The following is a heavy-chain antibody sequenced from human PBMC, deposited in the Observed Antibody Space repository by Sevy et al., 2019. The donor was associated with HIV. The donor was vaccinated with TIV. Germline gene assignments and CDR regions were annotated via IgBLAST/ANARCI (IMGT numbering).Heavy chain of an antibody. CDR2: ISSSSSYI. J-gene: IGHJ4*02. D-gene: IGHD3-10*02. Sequence: GGSLRLSCAASGFTFSSYSMNWVRQAPGKGLEWVSSISSSSSYIYYADSVKGRFTISRDNAKSSLYLQMNSLRAEDTAVYYCARDLRGSGHLGDFDYWGQGTLVTVSS. CDR3: ARDLRGSGHLGDFDY. CDR1: GFTFSSYS. V-gene: IGHV3-21*01.